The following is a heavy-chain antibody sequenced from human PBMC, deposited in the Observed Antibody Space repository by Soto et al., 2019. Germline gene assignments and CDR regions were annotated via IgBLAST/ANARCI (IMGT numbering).Heavy chain of an antibody. CDR3: ARGLDSSGYYYLYFQH. Sequence: ASVKVSCKASGYTFTSYAMHWVRQAPGQRLEWMGWINAGNGNTKYSQKFQGRVTITRDTSASTAYMELSSLRSEDTAVYYCARGLDSSGYYYLYFQHWGQGTLVTVSS. CDR2: INAGNGNT. D-gene: IGHD3-22*01. CDR1: GYTFTSYA. V-gene: IGHV1-3*01. J-gene: IGHJ1*01.